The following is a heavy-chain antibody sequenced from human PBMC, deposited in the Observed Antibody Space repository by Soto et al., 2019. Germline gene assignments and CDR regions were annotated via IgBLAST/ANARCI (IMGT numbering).Heavy chain of an antibody. CDR1: GGTFSSYA. CDR3: ARSVRAVITYYYYGMDV. D-gene: IGHD3-22*01. V-gene: IGHV1-69*13. Sequence: SVKVSCKASGGTFSSYAISWVRQAPGQGLEWMGGIIPIFGTANYAQKFQGRVTITADESTGTAYMELSSLRSEGTAVYYCARSVRAVITYYYYGMDVWGQGTTVTVSS. J-gene: IGHJ6*02. CDR2: IIPIFGTA.